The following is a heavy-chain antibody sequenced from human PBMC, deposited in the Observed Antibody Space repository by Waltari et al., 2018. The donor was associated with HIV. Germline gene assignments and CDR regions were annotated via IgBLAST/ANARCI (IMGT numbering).Heavy chain of an antibody. CDR1: GSTFGKYW. D-gene: IGHD1-26*01. J-gene: IGHJ4*02. V-gene: IGHV3-7*01. CDR2: IKQDGNEK. CDR3: ARAYSGTYRIGDY. Sequence: ELPLVETGGALVQTGGSLRVSCVASGSTFGKYWMTRVSRAPGKGLEWVANIKQDGNEKNYLDSVKGRFTISRDNAKNSLYLQMNNLRDEDSATYYCARAYSGTYRIGDYWGQGTLVTVSS.